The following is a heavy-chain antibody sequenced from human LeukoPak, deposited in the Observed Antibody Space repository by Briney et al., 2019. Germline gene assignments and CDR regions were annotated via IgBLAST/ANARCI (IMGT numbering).Heavy chain of an antibody. D-gene: IGHD3/OR15-3a*01. CDR2: INSDGSST. CDR1: GFIFSSHY. Sequence: GGSLRLSCAASGFIFSSHYMHWVRQAPGKGLVWVSRINSDGSSTNYADSVKGRFTISRDNAKNTLFLQMNSLRAEDTAVYYCTRDWTARSNAFDIWGQGTMVTVSS. V-gene: IGHV3-74*01. J-gene: IGHJ3*02. CDR3: TRDWTARSNAFDI.